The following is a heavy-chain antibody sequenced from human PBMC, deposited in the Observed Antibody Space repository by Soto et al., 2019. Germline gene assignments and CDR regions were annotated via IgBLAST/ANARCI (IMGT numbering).Heavy chain of an antibody. Sequence: HPGGSLRLSCAASGFTFSSYAMSWVRQAPGKGLEWVSAISGSGGSTYYADSVKGRFTISRDNSKNTLYLQMNSLRAEDTAVYYCAKSVGPGYYDSSGYPGAYYYYGMDVWGQGTTVTVSS. V-gene: IGHV3-23*01. J-gene: IGHJ6*02. CDR3: AKSVGPGYYDSSGYPGAYYYYGMDV. CDR1: GFTFSSYA. D-gene: IGHD3-22*01. CDR2: ISGSGGST.